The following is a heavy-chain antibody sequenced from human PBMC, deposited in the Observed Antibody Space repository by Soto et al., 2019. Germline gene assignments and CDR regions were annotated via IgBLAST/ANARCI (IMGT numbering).Heavy chain of an antibody. CDR1: GFTFITAW. J-gene: IGHJ5*02. CDR2: ISSSGSTI. D-gene: IGHD2-21*01. Sequence: GGSLRLSCAASGFTFITAWINWVRQAPGKGLEWVSYISSSGSTIYYADSVKGRFTISRDNAKNSLYLQMNSLRAEDTAVYYCARGGVVMERDWFDPWGQGTLVTVSS. CDR3: ARGGVVMERDWFDP. V-gene: IGHV3-11*01.